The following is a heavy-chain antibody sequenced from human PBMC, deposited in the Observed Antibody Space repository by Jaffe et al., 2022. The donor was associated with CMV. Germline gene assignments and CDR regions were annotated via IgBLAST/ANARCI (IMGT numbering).Heavy chain of an antibody. CDR2: ISSSSSYI. Sequence: EVQLVESGGGLVKPGGSLRLSCAASGFTFSSYSMNWVRQAPGKGLEWVSSISSSSSYIYYADSVKGRFTISRDNAKNSLYLQMNSLRAEDTAVYYCARDSAVYYYDSSGHQAFDIWGQGTMVTVSS. D-gene: IGHD3-22*01. V-gene: IGHV3-21*01. J-gene: IGHJ3*02. CDR1: GFTFSSYS. CDR3: ARDSAVYYYDSSGHQAFDI.